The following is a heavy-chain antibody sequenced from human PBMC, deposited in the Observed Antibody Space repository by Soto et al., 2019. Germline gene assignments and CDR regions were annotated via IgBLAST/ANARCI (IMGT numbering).Heavy chain of an antibody. Sequence: PGGSLRLSCAASGFTFSSYGMHWVRQAPGKGLEWVAVIWYDGSDKYYADSVKGRFTISRDNSKNTLYLQMNSLRAEDTAVYYCASSYCSGGSCYSVHFQHWGQGTLVTVSS. V-gene: IGHV3-33*01. CDR2: IWYDGSDK. D-gene: IGHD2-15*01. J-gene: IGHJ1*01. CDR3: ASSYCSGGSCYSVHFQH. CDR1: GFTFSSYG.